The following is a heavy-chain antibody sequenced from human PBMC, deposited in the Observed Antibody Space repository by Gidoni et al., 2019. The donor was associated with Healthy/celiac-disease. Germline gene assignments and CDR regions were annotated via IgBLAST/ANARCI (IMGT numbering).Heavy chain of an antibody. CDR1: GGSFSGYY. J-gene: IGHJ6*02. V-gene: IGHV4-34*01. CDR2: INHSGST. CDR3: ARQRYYYDSSGYYFRPDYYYYGMDV. Sequence: QVQLQQWGAGLLKPSETLSLTCAVYGGSFSGYYWSWIRQPPGKGLDWIGEINHSGSTNYNPSLKSRVTISVDTSKNQFSLKLSSVTAADTAVYYCARQRYYYDSSGYYFRPDYYYYGMDVWGQGTTVTVSS. D-gene: IGHD3-22*01.